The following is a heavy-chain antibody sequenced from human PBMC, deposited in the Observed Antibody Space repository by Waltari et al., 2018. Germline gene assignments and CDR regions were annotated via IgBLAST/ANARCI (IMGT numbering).Heavy chain of an antibody. CDR2: IIPIFGTA. Sequence: QVQLVQSGAEVKKPGSSVKVSCKASGGTFSSYAISWVRQAPGQGLEWMGGIIPIFGTANYAQKFQGRVTITADESTSTAYMELSSLRSEDTAVYYCARDQDCSGGSCSLGWFDPWGQGTLVTVSS. V-gene: IGHV1-69*01. J-gene: IGHJ5*02. D-gene: IGHD2-15*01. CDR3: ARDQDCSGGSCSLGWFDP. CDR1: GGTFSSYA.